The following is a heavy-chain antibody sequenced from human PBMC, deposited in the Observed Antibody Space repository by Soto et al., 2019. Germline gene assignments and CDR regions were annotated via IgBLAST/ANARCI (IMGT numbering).Heavy chain of an antibody. Sequence: QVQLVQSGAEVKKPGSSVKVSCKDSGGTFSSYGISWVRQAPGQGLEWMGGIIPILGTTSTAQKFQGRITMTADECTSTAYMELSSLRSEYTAMYYCVRVGSDLLVFGELIYETYYYSAMKVWGQGTTVTVSS. D-gene: IGHD3-10*01. CDR2: IIPILGTT. V-gene: IGHV1-69*01. CDR3: VRVGSDLLVFGELIYETYYYSAMKV. J-gene: IGHJ6*02. CDR1: GGTFSSYG.